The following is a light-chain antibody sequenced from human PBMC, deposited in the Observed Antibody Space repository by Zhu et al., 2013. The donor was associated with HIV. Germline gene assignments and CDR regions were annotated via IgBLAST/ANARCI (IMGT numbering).Light chain of an antibody. CDR1: QSVRSNY. CDR2: GVS. Sequence: VLTQSPDTLSLSPGERAVLSCRAGQSVRSNYFAWYQQKPGQPPRLLIYGVSNRATGIPDRFSGSGSGTDFTLTISRLEPEDFAVYYCQQYGTSPVAFGGGSKVEIK. J-gene: IGKJ4*01. V-gene: IGKV3-20*01. CDR3: QQYGTSPVA.